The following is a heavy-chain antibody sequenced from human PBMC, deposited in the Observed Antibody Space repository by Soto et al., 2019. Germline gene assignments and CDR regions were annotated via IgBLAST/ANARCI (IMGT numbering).Heavy chain of an antibody. D-gene: IGHD3-22*01. Sequence: SETLSLTCAVSGGSISSSNWWSWVRQPPGKGLEWIGEIYHSGSTNYNPSLKSRVTISVDKSKNQFSLKLSSVTAADTAVYYCARGSIVVVTKFDYWGQGTLVTVSS. CDR2: IYHSGST. CDR1: GGSISSSNW. J-gene: IGHJ4*02. CDR3: ARGSIVVVTKFDY. V-gene: IGHV4-4*02.